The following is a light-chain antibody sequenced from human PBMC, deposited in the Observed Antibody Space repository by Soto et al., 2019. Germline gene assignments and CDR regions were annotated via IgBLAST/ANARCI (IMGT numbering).Light chain of an antibody. V-gene: IGKV2-28*01. J-gene: IGKJ5*01. CDR1: QSLLHSSGNNY. Sequence: DLVMTQSPLSLPVTPGEPASISCRSSQSLLHSSGNNYLDWYVQKPGQSPQLLIYWGSNRASGVPDRFSGSGSGTDFTLKINRVEAEDFGVYYCMQGQQTPVTFGKGTRLEIK. CDR3: MQGQQTPVT. CDR2: WGS.